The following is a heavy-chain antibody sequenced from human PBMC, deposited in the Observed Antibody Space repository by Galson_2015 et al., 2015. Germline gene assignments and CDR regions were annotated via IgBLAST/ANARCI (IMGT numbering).Heavy chain of an antibody. D-gene: IGHD2-21*01. V-gene: IGHV3-66*02. CDR2: IYSGGST. CDR3: AGVVTIHGLGFFWFDP. J-gene: IGHJ5*02. Sequence: SLRLSCAASGFTVSSNYVSWVRQAPGKGLEWVSVIYSGGSTYYADSVKGRFTISRDNSKNTLYLQMNSLRAEDTAVYYCAGVVTIHGLGFFWFDPWGQGTLVTVSS. CDR1: GFTVSSNY.